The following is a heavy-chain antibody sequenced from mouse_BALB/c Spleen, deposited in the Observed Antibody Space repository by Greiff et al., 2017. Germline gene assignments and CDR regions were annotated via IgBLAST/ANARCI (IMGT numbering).Heavy chain of an antibody. CDR1: GFTFSSFG. CDR3: ARDGNYRAMDY. J-gene: IGHJ4*01. CDR2: ISSGSSTI. D-gene: IGHD2-1*01. V-gene: IGHV5-17*02. Sequence: EVKLMESGGGLVQPGGSRKLSCAASGFTFSSFGMHWVRQAPEKGLEWVAYISSGSSTIYYADTVKGRFTISRDNPKNTLFLQMTSLRSEDTAMYYCARDGNYRAMDYWGQGTSVTVSS.